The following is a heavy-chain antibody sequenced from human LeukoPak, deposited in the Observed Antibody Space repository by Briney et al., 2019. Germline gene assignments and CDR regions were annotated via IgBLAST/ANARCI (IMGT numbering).Heavy chain of an antibody. V-gene: IGHV4-59*01. Sequence: SETLSLTCTVSGGSISSYYWSWIRQPPGKGLEWIGYIYYSGSTNYNPSLKSRVTISVDTSKNQFFLKLSSVTAADTAVYYCARNPVYYYDSSGYPLYYYYYMDVWGKGTTVTVSS. J-gene: IGHJ6*03. CDR3: ARNPVYYYDSSGYPLYYYYYMDV. CDR2: IYYSGST. D-gene: IGHD3-22*01. CDR1: GGSISSYY.